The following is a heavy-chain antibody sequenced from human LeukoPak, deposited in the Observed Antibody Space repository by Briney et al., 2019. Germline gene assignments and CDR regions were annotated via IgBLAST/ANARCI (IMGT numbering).Heavy chain of an antibody. CDR1: EFTFSSYA. CDR3: ARLGQRLVFPQNNWYDP. J-gene: IGHJ5*02. D-gene: IGHD6-19*01. Sequence: GGSLRLSCAASEFTFSSYAMTWVRQAPGKGLEWVSGISAGGGTTYYADSVKGRFTISRDNSKKTVYLQMDSLRAEDTAVYYCARLGQRLVFPQNNWYDPWGQGTLVTVSS. CDR2: ISAGGGTT. V-gene: IGHV3-23*01.